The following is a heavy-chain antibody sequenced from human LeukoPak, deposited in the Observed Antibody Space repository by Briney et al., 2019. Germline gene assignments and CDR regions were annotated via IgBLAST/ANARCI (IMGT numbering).Heavy chain of an antibody. CDR2: ISSSSSII. CDR1: GFTFSRYR. Sequence: PGGSLRLSCAPPGFTFSRYRMNWVRQALGKGLEWVSYISSSSSIIYYTDSVKGPFTISRDTVKKSLYLQMNSLRDEDTDVYYCALALVSLKNIAAAGSTGAFDMWGQGKMVTVSS. V-gene: IGHV3-48*02. CDR3: ALALVSLKNIAAAGSTGAFDM. D-gene: IGHD6-13*01. J-gene: IGHJ3*02.